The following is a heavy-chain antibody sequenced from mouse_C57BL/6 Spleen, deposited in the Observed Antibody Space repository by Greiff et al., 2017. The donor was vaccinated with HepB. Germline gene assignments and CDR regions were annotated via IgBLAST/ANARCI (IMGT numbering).Heavy chain of an antibody. Sequence: VQLQQSGAELVKPGASVKMSCKASGYTFTSYWITWVKQRPGQGLEWIGDIYPGSGSTNYNEKFKSKATLTVDTSSSTAYMQLSSLTSEDSAVYYWARLDDYDGGGDYWGQGTTLTVSS. D-gene: IGHD2-4*01. CDR2: IYPGSGST. J-gene: IGHJ2*01. CDR3: ARLDDYDGGGDY. V-gene: IGHV1-55*01. CDR1: GYTFTSYW.